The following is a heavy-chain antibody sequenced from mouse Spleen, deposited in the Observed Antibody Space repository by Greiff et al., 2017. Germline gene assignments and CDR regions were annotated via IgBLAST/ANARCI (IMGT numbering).Heavy chain of an antibody. J-gene: IGHJ4*01. D-gene: IGHD4-1*01. V-gene: IGHV1-64*01. CDR1: GYTFTSYW. CDR2: IHPNSGST. Sequence: VQLQQSGAELVKPGASVKLSCTASGYTFTSYWMHWVKQRPGQGLEWIGMIHPNSGSTNYNEKFKSKATLTVDKSSSTAYMQLSSLTSEDTAVYYCGGGDWDGYDSMDYWGQGTSVTVSS. CDR3: GGGDWDGYDSMDY.